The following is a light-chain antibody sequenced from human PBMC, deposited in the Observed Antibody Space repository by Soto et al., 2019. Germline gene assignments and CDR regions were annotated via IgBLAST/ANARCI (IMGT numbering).Light chain of an antibody. CDR2: EVS. CDR1: SSDIGAYNF. V-gene: IGLV2-8*01. CDR3: SSYAGSNSVV. Sequence: QSALTQPRSASGSPGQSVTISCTGTSSDIGAYNFVSWYQQHPGKAPKLMIYEVSKRPSGVPDRFSGSKSGDTASLTVSGLQAEDEADYFCSSYAGSNSVVFGSGTKLTVL. J-gene: IGLJ2*01.